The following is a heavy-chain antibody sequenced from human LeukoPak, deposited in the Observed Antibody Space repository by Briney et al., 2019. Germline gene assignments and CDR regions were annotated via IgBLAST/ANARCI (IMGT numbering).Heavy chain of an antibody. J-gene: IGHJ4*02. CDR1: GYTFTGYY. CDR3: ARGASAARLPQFDY. V-gene: IGHV1-2*02. D-gene: IGHD6-6*01. CDR2: INPNSGGT. Sequence: ASVKVSFKASGYTFTGYYMHWVRQAPGQGLEWMGWINPNSGGTNYAQKFQGRVTMTRDTSISTAYMELSRLRSDDTAVYYCARGASAARLPQFDYWGQGTLVTVSS.